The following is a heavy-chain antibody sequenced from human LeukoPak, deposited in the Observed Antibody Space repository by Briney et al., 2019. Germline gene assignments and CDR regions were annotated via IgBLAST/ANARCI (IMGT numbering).Heavy chain of an antibody. Sequence: QSGGSLRLSCAASGFIFSSYGMHWVRQAPGKGLEWVAYIQYDGSNEQYADSVKGRFSISRDSSKNILYLQMNSLRAEDTAVYYCAKDRCSNGVGCYYYYMDVWGKGTTVTISS. D-gene: IGHD2-8*01. CDR3: AKDRCSNGVGCYYYYMDV. V-gene: IGHV3-30*02. CDR2: IQYDGSNE. CDR1: GFIFSSYG. J-gene: IGHJ6*03.